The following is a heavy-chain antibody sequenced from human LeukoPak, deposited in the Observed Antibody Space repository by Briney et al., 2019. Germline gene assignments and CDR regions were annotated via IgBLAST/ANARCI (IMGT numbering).Heavy chain of an antibody. CDR3: AKDQGAYYYDSSGYTGDY. D-gene: IGHD3-22*01. CDR1: GFTFSSYG. CDR2: ISYDGSNK. V-gene: IGHV3-30*18. Sequence: GGSLRLSCAASGFTFSSYGMHWVRQAPGKGLEWVAVISYDGSNKYYADSVKGRFTISRDNSKNTLYLQMNSLRAEDTAVYYCAKDQGAYYYDSSGYTGDYWGQGTLVTVSS. J-gene: IGHJ4*02.